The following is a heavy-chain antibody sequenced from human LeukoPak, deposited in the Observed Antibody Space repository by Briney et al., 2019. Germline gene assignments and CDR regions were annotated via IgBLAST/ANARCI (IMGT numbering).Heavy chain of an antibody. D-gene: IGHD2-2*01. CDR2: MNPSSGNT. Sequence: ASVKASCKASGYTFTSYDINWVRQATGQGPEWMGWMNPSSGNTGYAQRFQGKVSMTRDTSTNTAYLELSSLRSEDTAVYYCARDSQYCSSTSCYPNFDYWGQGTLVTVSS. CDR1: GYTFTSYD. CDR3: ARDSQYCSSTSCYPNFDY. J-gene: IGHJ4*02. V-gene: IGHV1-8*01.